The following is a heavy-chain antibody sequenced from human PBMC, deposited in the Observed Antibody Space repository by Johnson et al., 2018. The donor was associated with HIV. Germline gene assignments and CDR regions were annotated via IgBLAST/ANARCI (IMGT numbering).Heavy chain of an antibody. J-gene: IGHJ3*02. CDR1: GFTFNTYG. CDR2: IKQDGSEK. V-gene: IGHV3-30*02. D-gene: IGHD6-19*01. CDR3: AREPGLVAAFDI. Sequence: QVQLVESGGGLVQPGGSLRLSCAASGFTFNTYGMHWVRQAPGKGLEWVANIKQDGSEKYYADSVKGRFTISRDNSKNTLYLQMNSLRAEDTAVYYCAREPGLVAAFDIWGQGTMVTVSS.